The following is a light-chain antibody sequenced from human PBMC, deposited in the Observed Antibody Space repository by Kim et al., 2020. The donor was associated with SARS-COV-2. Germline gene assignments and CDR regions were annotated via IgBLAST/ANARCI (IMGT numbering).Light chain of an antibody. J-gene: IGLJ2*01. CDR1: SGHSSYA. CDR3: QTWGTGIQDVV. Sequence: VKLTCTRSSGHSSYAIAWHQQQPEKGPRYLMKLNSDGSHSKGDGIPDRFSGSSSGAERYLTISSLQSEDEADYYCQTWGTGIQDVVFGGGTQLTVL. V-gene: IGLV4-69*01. CDR2: LNSDGSH.